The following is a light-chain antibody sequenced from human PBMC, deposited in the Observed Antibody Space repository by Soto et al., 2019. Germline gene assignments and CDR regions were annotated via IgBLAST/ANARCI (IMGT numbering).Light chain of an antibody. CDR3: QKYNSAPLT. V-gene: IGKV1-27*01. CDR2: GAS. Sequence: DIQMTQSPSSLSASVGDRVTITCRASQGISNYLAWYQQKPGKVPKLLIYGASTLQSGVPSRFTGSGSGTEFTLTINSLQPEDVATYYCQKYNSAPLTFGPGTKVDIK. J-gene: IGKJ3*01. CDR1: QGISNY.